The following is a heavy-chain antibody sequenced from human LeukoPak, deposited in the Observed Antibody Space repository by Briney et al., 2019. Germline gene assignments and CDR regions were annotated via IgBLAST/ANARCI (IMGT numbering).Heavy chain of an antibody. CDR3: AKDWDYYDSSGRWGAFDI. V-gene: IGHV3-9*01. CDR1: GFIFDDYA. J-gene: IGHJ3*02. Sequence: GRSLRLSCAASGFIFDDYAMHWVRQAPGKGLEWVSGIRWNSGSIEYADSVKGRFTISRDNAKKSLFLQMNSLRAEDTALYYCAKDWDYYDSSGRWGAFDIWGQGTMVTVSS. D-gene: IGHD3-22*01. CDR2: IRWNSGSI.